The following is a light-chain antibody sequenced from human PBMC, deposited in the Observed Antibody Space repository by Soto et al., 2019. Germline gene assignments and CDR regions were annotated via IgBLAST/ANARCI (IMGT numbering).Light chain of an antibody. J-gene: IGKJ4*01. CDR2: GAS. CDR1: ESVSSR. CDR3: QQYNIWPPLT. V-gene: IGKV3-15*01. Sequence: EVVMTQSPATLSVSPGDSATLSCRASESVSSRVAWYQQKPGQAPRLLIYGASTRATGTPARFSGSGSWTEFSLTISSLQSEDFAVYYCQQYNIWPPLTFGGGTKVEI.